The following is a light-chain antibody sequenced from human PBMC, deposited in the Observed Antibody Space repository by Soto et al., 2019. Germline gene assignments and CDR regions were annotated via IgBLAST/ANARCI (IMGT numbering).Light chain of an antibody. CDR1: QTISSY. CDR3: QQYNNYPYS. Sequence: DIQMTQSPSTLSASVGDRVTITCRASQTISSYLAWYQQKPGKAPKVLIYKASSLKSGVPSRFSGSGSGTDFTLTISSLQPDDFATYSCQQYNNYPYSFGQGTKLEIK. V-gene: IGKV1-5*03. J-gene: IGKJ2*01. CDR2: KAS.